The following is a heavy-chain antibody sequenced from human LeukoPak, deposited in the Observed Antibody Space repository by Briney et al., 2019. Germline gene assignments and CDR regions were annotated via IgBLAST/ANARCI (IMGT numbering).Heavy chain of an antibody. V-gene: IGHV3-23*01. CDR3: AKDVYNWNFYFDY. CDR1: GFTFSSYA. Sequence: PGGSLRLSCAASGFTFSSYAISWVRQAPGKGLEWVSAISASGYSTYYADSVKGRFTISRDNSKKTLYLQMNSLRAEDTAIFYRAKDVYNWNFYFDYWGQGTLVTVSS. CDR2: ISASGYST. D-gene: IGHD1-7*01. J-gene: IGHJ4*02.